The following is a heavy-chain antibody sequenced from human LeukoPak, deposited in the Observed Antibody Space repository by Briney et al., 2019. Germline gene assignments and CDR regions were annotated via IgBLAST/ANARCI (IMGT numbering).Heavy chain of an antibody. V-gene: IGHV2-5*02. J-gene: IGHJ5*02. CDR1: GFSLSTSGVG. CDR3: AHSFHYDYVWGSYRFLNWFDP. CDR2: IYWDDDK. Sequence: GSGPTLVKPTQTLTLTCTFSGFSLSTSGVGVGWIRQPPGKALEWLALIYWDDDKRYSPSLKSRPTITKDTSKNQVVLTMTNMDPVDTATYYCAHSFHYDYVWGSYRFLNWFDPWGQGTLVTVSS. D-gene: IGHD3-16*02.